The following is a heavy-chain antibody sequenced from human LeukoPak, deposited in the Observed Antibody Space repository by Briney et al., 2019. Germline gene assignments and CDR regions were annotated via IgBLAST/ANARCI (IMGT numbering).Heavy chain of an antibody. J-gene: IGHJ4*02. V-gene: IGHV3-7*01. CDR3: ARDGIVVVPAAMQTLFDY. Sequence: GGSLRLSCAASGFTFSSYWMSWVRQAPGKGLEWVANIKQDGSEKYYVDSVKGRFTLSRDNAKNSLYLQMNSLRAEDTAVYYCARDGIVVVPAAMQTLFDYWGQGTLVTVSS. D-gene: IGHD2-2*01. CDR1: GFTFSSYW. CDR2: IKQDGSEK.